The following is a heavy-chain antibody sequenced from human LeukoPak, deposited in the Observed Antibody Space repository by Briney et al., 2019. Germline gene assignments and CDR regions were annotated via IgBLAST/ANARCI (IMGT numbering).Heavy chain of an antibody. CDR2: IWYDGSNE. CDR3: AKEHTIDRGVHYMDV. V-gene: IGHV3-33*06. D-gene: IGHD1-26*01. Sequence: GGSLRLSCAASGFTFNHYGMHWVRQAPGKGLEWVALIWYDGSNEYYADSVKGRFTISRDNSKSTLFLQMSSLRAEDTAVYYCAKEHTIDRGVHYMDVWGKGTTVTVSS. CDR1: GFTFNHYG. J-gene: IGHJ6*03.